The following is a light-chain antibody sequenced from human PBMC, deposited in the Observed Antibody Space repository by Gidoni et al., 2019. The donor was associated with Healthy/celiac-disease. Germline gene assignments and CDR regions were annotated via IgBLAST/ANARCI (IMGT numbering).Light chain of an antibody. Sequence: ITISCTGTSSDVGGYNYVSWYQQHPGKAPKLMIYEVSNRPSGVSNRFSGSKSGNTASLTISGLQAEDEADYYCSSYTSSSTRVVFGGGTKLTVL. CDR1: SSDVGGYNY. J-gene: IGLJ2*01. V-gene: IGLV2-14*01. CDR3: SSYTSSSTRVV. CDR2: EVS.